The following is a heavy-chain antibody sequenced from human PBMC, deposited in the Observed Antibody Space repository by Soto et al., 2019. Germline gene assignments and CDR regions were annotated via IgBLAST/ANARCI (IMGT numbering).Heavy chain of an antibody. V-gene: IGHV3-33*01. CDR1: GFTFSSYG. Sequence: PGGSLRLSCAASGFTFSSYGVHGVRQAPGKGLEWVAVIWYDGSNKYYADSVKGRFTISRDNSKNTLYLQMNSLRAEDTAVYYCAREARRGVAGTGEAFDYWGQGT. CDR2: IWYDGSNK. J-gene: IGHJ4*02. D-gene: IGHD6-19*01. CDR3: AREARRGVAGTGEAFDY.